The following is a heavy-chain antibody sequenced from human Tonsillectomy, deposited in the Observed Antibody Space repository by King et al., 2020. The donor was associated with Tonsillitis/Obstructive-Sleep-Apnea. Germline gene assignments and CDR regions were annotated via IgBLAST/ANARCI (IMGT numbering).Heavy chain of an antibody. CDR2: ISSISSTI. D-gene: IGHD3-3*01. CDR3: ARDSYYDFWSGYPHYWYFDL. V-gene: IGHV3-48*02. Sequence: VQLVESGGGLVQPGGALRLSCAASVFTFSSYSMNWVRQAPGKGLEWGSYISSISSTIYYAETVKGRFTISRDNSKNSLYMQMNSLRDEDTAVYYCARDSYYDFWSGYPHYWYFDLWGRGTLVTVSS. J-gene: IGHJ2*01. CDR1: VFTFSSYS.